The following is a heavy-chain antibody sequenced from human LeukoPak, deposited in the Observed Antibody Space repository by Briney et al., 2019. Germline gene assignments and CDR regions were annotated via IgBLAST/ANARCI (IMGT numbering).Heavy chain of an antibody. CDR1: GFTFSSYS. CDR3: TRRGASRYFDY. V-gene: IGHV3-49*04. J-gene: IGHJ4*02. CDR2: IRSKAYGGTT. Sequence: GGSLRLSCAASGFTFSSYSMNWVRQAPGKGLEWVGFIRSKAYGGTTEYAASVKGRFTISRDDSKSIAYLQMNSLKTEDTAVYYCTRRGASRYFDYWGQGTLVTVSS.